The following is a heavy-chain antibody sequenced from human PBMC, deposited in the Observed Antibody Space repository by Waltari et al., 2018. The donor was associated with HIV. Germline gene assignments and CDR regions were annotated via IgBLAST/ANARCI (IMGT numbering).Heavy chain of an antibody. D-gene: IGHD6-6*01. CDR3: AKEVQLGWVYYYYGMDV. CDR1: GFTFSSYG. V-gene: IGHV3-30*18. CDR2: ISYDGSNK. Sequence: ASGFTFSSYGMHWVRQAPGKGLEWVAVISYDGSNKYYADSVKGRFTISRDNSKNTLYLQMNSLRAEDTAVYYCAKEVQLGWVYYYYGMDVWGQGTTVTVSS. J-gene: IGHJ6*02.